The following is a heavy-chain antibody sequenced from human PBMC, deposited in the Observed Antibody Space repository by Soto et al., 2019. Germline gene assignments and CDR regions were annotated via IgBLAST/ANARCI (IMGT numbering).Heavy chain of an antibody. CDR3: ARTRRITIFGGAPNPYAKDV. CDR2: IIPIRGTA. Sequence: QVQLVQSGAEVKKPGSSVKVSCKASGGTFSSYAISWVRQAPGQGLEWMGGIIPIRGTANYAQKFQGRVTMPADESTSTAYMELSSLRSEETAVYYCARTRRITIFGGAPNPYAKDVWGQGTTVTVAS. J-gene: IGHJ6*02. V-gene: IGHV1-69*11. CDR1: GGTFSSYA. D-gene: IGHD3-3*01.